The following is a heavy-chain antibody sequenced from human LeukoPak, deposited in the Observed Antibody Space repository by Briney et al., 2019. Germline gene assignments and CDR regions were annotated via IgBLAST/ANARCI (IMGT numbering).Heavy chain of an antibody. CDR1: GFTVSSNY. J-gene: IGHJ4*02. CDR3: ARKGGFDY. Sequence: GGSLRLSCAASGFTVSSNYMSWVRQAPGKGLEWVANIKQDGSEKYYVDSVKGRFTISRDNAKNSLYLQMNSLRAEDTAVYYCARKGGFDYWGQGTLVTVSS. CDR2: IKQDGSEK. D-gene: IGHD3-16*01. V-gene: IGHV3-7*01.